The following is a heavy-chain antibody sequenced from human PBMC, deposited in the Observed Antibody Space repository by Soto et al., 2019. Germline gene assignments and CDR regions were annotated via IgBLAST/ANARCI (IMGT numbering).Heavy chain of an antibody. J-gene: IGHJ5*02. CDR1: GGSFSGYY. CDR2: INHSGST. V-gene: IGHV4-34*01. CDR3: ARGHSSGWYGNNWFDP. D-gene: IGHD6-19*01. Sequence: SETLSLTCAVYGGSFSGYYWSWIRQPPGKGLEWIGEINHSGSTNYNPSLKSRVTISVDTSKNQFSLKLSSVTAADTAVYYCARGHSSGWYGNNWFDPWGQGTLVTVSS.